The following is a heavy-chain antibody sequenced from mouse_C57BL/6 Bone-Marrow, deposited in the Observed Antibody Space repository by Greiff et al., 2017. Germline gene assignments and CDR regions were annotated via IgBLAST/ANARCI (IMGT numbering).Heavy chain of an antibody. D-gene: IGHD4-1*01. J-gene: IGHJ2*01. CDR1: GFSLSTFGMG. CDR2: IWWDDDK. Sequence: QVTLKVSGPGILQPSPTLSLSCSSSGFSLSTFGMGVGWLRQPPGKGLDWLAHIWWDDDKYYNPALKSRPTISKDTSKNQVFLNRANVDTADTATYDCAGIAGGFALYFDYWGKGTTLTVSS. CDR3: AGIAGGFALYFDY. V-gene: IGHV8-8*01.